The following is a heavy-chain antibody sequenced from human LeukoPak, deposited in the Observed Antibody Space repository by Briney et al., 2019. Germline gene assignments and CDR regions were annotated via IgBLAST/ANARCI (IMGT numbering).Heavy chain of an antibody. CDR1: GFTFGDYA. J-gene: IGHJ4*02. CDR3: TRVGSVAGTVRLFDC. D-gene: IGHD6-19*01. V-gene: IGHV3-49*04. CDR2: IRSKTYGGTT. Sequence: PGGSLRLSCIVSGFTFGDYALTWVRQAPGKGLEWVGSIRSKTYGGTTEYAASVKGRFTISRDDSKSIAYLQMNSLKTEDTAVYYCTRVGSVAGTVRLFDCWGQGTLVTVSS.